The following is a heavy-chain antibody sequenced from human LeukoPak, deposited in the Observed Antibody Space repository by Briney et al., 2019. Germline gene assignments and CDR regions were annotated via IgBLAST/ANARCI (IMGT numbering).Heavy chain of an antibody. D-gene: IGHD5-12*01. CDR1: GYTFTGYY. Sequence: ASVKVSCKASGYTFTGYYMHWVRQAPGQGLEWMGWINPNSGGTNYAQKFQGWVTMTRDTSISTAYMELSRLRSDDTAVYYCARAALVATIRIDAFDIWGQGTMVTVSS. CDR3: ARAALVATIRIDAFDI. V-gene: IGHV1-2*04. J-gene: IGHJ3*02. CDR2: INPNSGGT.